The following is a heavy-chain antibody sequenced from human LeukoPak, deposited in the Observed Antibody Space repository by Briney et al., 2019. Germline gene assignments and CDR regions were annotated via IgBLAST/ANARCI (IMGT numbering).Heavy chain of an antibody. D-gene: IGHD3-3*01. Sequence: PGGSLRLSCAASGFTFNGFSMTWVRQAPGKGLEWLANIKQDGGEKFYVDSVKARFTISRDNAKNSLYLQMNSLRAEDTAVYYCAREQRFLEWLPYEAFDIWGQGTMVTVSS. V-gene: IGHV3-7*01. CDR3: AREQRFLEWLPYEAFDI. J-gene: IGHJ3*02. CDR1: GFTFNGFS. CDR2: IKQDGGEK.